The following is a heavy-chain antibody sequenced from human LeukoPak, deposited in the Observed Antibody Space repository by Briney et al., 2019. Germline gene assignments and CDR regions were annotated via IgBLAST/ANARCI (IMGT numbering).Heavy chain of an antibody. CDR3: ARAGIVNALDY. Sequence: PGMSLRLSCAASGFTFSKYGMNWVRQAPGKGLEWVAIIWYDGSNKYFADSVMGRFTISKDNSKNTVYLQVNSLRIEDTAVYHCARAGIVNALDYWGQGTQVTVSS. J-gene: IGHJ4*02. CDR2: IWYDGSNK. CDR1: GFTFSKYG. V-gene: IGHV3-33*01. D-gene: IGHD1-26*01.